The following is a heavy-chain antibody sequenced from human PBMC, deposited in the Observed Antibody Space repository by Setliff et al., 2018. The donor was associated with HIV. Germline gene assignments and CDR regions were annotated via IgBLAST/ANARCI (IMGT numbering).Heavy chain of an antibody. D-gene: IGHD6-19*01. CDR1: GSSISSGHY. V-gene: IGHV4-38-2*02. CDR3: AREKRSGFSSGWTNWFDP. Sequence: SETLSLTCDVSGSSISSGHYWAWIRQGPGKRLQWIGSVYHTGSTQYNPSLRRRVTVSADPSKNQFSLKLSSVTAADTAVYYCAREKRSGFSSGWTNWFDPWGQGTLVTVSS. J-gene: IGHJ5*02. CDR2: VYHTGST.